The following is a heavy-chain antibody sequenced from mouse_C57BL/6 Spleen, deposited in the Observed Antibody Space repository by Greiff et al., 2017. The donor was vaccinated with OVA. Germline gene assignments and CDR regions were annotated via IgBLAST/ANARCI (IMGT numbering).Heavy chain of an antibody. CDR2: INPNNGGT. J-gene: IGHJ2*01. D-gene: IGHD2-5*01. Sequence: VQLQQSGPELVKPGASVKISCKASGYTFTDYYMNWVKQSHGKSLEWIGDINPNNGGTSYNQKFKGKATLTVDKSSSTAYMELRSLTSEDSAVYYCARSKENYFDYWGQGTTLTVSS. V-gene: IGHV1-26*01. CDR3: ARSKENYFDY. CDR1: GYTFTDYY.